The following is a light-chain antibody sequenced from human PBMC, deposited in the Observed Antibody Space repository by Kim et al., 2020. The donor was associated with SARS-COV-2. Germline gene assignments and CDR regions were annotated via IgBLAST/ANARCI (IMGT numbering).Light chain of an antibody. CDR1: GGNIAVNY. CDR2: EDN. CDR3: QSYDGSRGV. J-gene: IGLJ3*02. V-gene: IGLV6-57*03. Sequence: GKTVTISCHRSGGNIAVNYVQWYQQRAGSAPIPVIYEDNQRPSRVPDRFSGSIDSSSNSASLTSSGLKTEDEADYYCQSYDGSRGVFGGGTQLTVL.